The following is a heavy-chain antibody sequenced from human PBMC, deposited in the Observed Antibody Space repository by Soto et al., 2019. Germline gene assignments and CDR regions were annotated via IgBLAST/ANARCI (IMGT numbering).Heavy chain of an antibody. CDR1: GGTFSSYT. CDR3: ARDSVVPAAMNYYYYGMDV. Sequence: SVKVSCKASGGTFSSYTISWVRQAPGQGLEWMGRIIPILGIANYAQKFQGRVTITADKSTSTAYMELSSLRSEDTAVYYCARDSVVPAAMNYYYYGMDVWGQGTTVTVSS. J-gene: IGHJ6*02. V-gene: IGHV1-69*04. D-gene: IGHD2-2*01. CDR2: IIPILGIA.